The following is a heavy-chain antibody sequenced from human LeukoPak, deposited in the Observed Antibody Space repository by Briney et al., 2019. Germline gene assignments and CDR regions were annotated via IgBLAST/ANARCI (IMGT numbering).Heavy chain of an antibody. Sequence: GGSLRLSCAASGFTFSSYAMSWVRQAPGKGLEWVSSISSSSSYIYYADSVKGRFTISRDNAKNSLYLQMNSLRAEDTAVYYCARGERRLFDYWGQGTLVTVSS. CDR2: ISSSSSYI. J-gene: IGHJ4*02. V-gene: IGHV3-21*01. CDR1: GFTFSSYA. CDR3: ARGERRLFDY.